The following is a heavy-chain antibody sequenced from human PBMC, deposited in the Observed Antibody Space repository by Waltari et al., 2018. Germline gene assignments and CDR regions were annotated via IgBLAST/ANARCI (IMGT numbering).Heavy chain of an antibody. Sequence: QVQLQESGPGLVKPSETLSLTCAVSGYSISSGYYWGWTRQPPGKGLEWIGSIYHSGSTYYNPSLKSRVTISVDTSKNQFSLKLSSVTAADTAVYYCATVAALRVFRDYWGQGTLVTVSS. CDR1: GYSISSGYY. V-gene: IGHV4-38-2*01. CDR2: IYHSGST. J-gene: IGHJ4*02. CDR3: ATVAALRVFRDY. D-gene: IGHD2-15*01.